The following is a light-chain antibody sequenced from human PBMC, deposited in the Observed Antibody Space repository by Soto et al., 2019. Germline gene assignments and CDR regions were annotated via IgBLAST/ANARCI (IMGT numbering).Light chain of an antibody. CDR3: QQYGSSPFT. J-gene: IGKJ3*01. CDR1: QSVSSSY. V-gene: IGKV3-20*01. Sequence: EIVLTQSPGTLSLSPGERATLSYRASQSVSSSYLAWYQQKPGQAPRLLIYGTSRRATGIPDRFRGSGSGTDFTLTISRLEPEDFAVYYCQQYGSSPFTFGPGTKVDIK. CDR2: GTS.